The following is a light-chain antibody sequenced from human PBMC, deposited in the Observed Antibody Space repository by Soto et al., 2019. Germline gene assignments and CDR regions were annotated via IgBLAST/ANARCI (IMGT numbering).Light chain of an antibody. J-gene: IGKJ5*01. V-gene: IGKV1-9*01. Sequence: DIQLTQSPSFLSPSIGESVTITCRASQVISTSLAWYQVKQGKAPKLLIYAASTLESGGPSRFSATVSGTEFSLPITRLQPEDFSTYYCQQLFDSPITFGQGTRLEIK. CDR3: QQLFDSPIT. CDR1: QVISTS. CDR2: AAS.